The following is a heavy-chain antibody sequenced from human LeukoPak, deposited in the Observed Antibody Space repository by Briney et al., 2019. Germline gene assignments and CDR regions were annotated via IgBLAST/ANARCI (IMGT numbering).Heavy chain of an antibody. CDR2: ISYNGSDI. D-gene: IGHD5-18*01. Sequence: KAGGTLRLSCAASGFTFSDYYMIWIRQAPGKGLEGVTYISYNGSDISHTVSVKGRFTISRDNAKNSLYLQMNSLRAEDTAVYYCARPRRGYSYGFFDFWGQGTLVTVSS. CDR3: ARPRRGYSYGFFDF. V-gene: IGHV3-11*04. J-gene: IGHJ4*02. CDR1: GFTFSDYY.